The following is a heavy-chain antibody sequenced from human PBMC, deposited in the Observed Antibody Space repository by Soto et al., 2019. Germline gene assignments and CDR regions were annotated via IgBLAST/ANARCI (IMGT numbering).Heavy chain of an antibody. CDR3: ARDCGGDCYWAPGYFDY. CDR2: ISAYNGNT. Sequence: ASVKVSCKASGYTFTSYGISWVRQAPGQGLEWMGWISAYNGNTNYAQKLQGRVTMTTDTSTSTAYMELRSLRSDDTAVYYCARDCGGDCYWAPGYFDYWGQGTLVTVSS. V-gene: IGHV1-18*01. CDR1: GYTFTSYG. D-gene: IGHD2-21*01. J-gene: IGHJ4*02.